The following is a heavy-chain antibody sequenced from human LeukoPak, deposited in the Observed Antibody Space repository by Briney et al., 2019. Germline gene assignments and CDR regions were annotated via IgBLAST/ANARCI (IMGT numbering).Heavy chain of an antibody. V-gene: IGHV3-23*01. J-gene: IGHJ1*01. D-gene: IGHD6-13*01. Sequence: GGSLRLSCAASGFTFSSYAMSWVRQAPGKGLEWVSAISGSGGSTYYADSVKGRFTISRDNSKNTLYRQMNSLRAEDTAVYYCAKDLRSRIAAAGTPYAEYFQHWGQGTLVTVSS. CDR2: ISGSGGST. CDR3: AKDLRSRIAAAGTPYAEYFQH. CDR1: GFTFSSYA.